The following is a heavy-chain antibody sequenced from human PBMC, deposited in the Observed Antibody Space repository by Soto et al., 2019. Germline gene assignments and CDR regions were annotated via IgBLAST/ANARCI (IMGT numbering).Heavy chain of an antibody. J-gene: IGHJ6*03. V-gene: IGHV4-31*03. CDR1: GGSISSGGYY. Sequence: PSETLSLTCTVSGGSISSGGYYWSWIRQHPGKGLEWIGYIYYSGSTYYNPSLKSRVTISVDTSKNQFSLKLSSVTAADTAVYYCARSKEQDYDVWFPGDYYYYYMDVWGKGTTVTVSS. CDR3: ARSKEQDYDVWFPGDYYYYYMDV. CDR2: IYYSGST. D-gene: IGHD3-3*01.